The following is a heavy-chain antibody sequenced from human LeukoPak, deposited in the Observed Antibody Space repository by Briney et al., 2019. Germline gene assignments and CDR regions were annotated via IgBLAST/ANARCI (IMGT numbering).Heavy chain of an antibody. J-gene: IGHJ5*02. Sequence: SVKVSCKASGGTFSSYAISWVRQAPGQGLEWMGGIIPIFGTANYAQKFQGRVTITTDESTSTAYMELSSLRSEDTAVYYCARDKLVGATIVGNWFDPWGQGTLVTVSS. CDR2: IIPIFGTA. CDR3: ARDKLVGATIVGNWFDP. CDR1: GGTFSSYA. D-gene: IGHD1-26*01. V-gene: IGHV1-69*05.